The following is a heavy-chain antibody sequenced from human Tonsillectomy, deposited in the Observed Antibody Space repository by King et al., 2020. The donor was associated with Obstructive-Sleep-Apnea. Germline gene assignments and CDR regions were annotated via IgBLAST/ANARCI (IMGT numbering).Heavy chain of an antibody. CDR3: VKDFLDS. V-gene: IGHV3-30*02. J-gene: IGHJ5*01. CDR1: GFSFSSYG. Sequence: VQLVESGGGVVQPGGSLRLSCAASGFSFSSYGMHWVRQAPGKGLEWVAFIQYDGSDKYYGDSVKGRFTISRDNWKNTLYLQMNSLREEDTDVCYCVKDFLDSWGPGTLVTVSS. CDR2: IQYDGSDK.